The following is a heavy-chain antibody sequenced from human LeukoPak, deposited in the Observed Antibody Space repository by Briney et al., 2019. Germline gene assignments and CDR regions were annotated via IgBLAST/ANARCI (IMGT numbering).Heavy chain of an antibody. CDR2: ISSSDST. D-gene: IGHD5-18*01. V-gene: IGHV3-69-1*01. CDR3: AREGYTYGHGVDY. J-gene: IGHJ4*02. Sequence: GGSLRLSCAASGFNFIEYSMRWVRRPPGKGLEWVSSISSSDSTYYADSVKGRFTVCRDNAGNSLYLHMDTLGPDDTAVYYCAREGYTYGHGVDYWGQGTVVTVSS. CDR1: GFNFIEYS.